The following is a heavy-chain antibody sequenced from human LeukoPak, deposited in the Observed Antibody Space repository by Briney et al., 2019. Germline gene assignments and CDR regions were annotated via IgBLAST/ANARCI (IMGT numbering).Heavy chain of an antibody. J-gene: IGHJ3*02. CDR2: IDPNNGDT. Sequence: GASVKVSCKASAYTFTGYYLHWVRQAPGQSLEWMGWIDPNNGDTKYAQKFQGRVTMTRDRSISTAYMELSRLTSDDTAVYYCARRSRNGLDAFDIWGQGTMVTVSS. V-gene: IGHV1-2*02. D-gene: IGHD1-14*01. CDR1: AYTFTGYY. CDR3: ARRSRNGLDAFDI.